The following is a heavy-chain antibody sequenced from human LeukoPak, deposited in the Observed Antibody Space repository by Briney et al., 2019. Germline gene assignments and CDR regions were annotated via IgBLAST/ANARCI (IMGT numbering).Heavy chain of an antibody. CDR3: AKVPGVGATIEYFQH. Sequence: GGSLRLSCAASGFTFNTYWMSWVRQAPGKGLEWVANIKQDGSDKNYVDSVKGRFTISRDNVKNSVYLQMNSLRAEDTAVYYCAKVPGVGATIEYFQHWGQGTLVTVSS. CDR2: IKQDGSDK. D-gene: IGHD1-26*01. CDR1: GFTFNTYW. J-gene: IGHJ1*01. V-gene: IGHV3-7*03.